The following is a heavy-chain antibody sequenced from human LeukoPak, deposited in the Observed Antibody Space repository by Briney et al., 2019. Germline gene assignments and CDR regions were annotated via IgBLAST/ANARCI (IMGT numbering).Heavy chain of an antibody. CDR3: AKCFSSSWYKEGYFDY. Sequence: GGSLRLSCAASGFTFSSYAMSWVRQAPGKGLEWVSAISGSGGSTYYADSVKGRFTISRDNSKNTLYLQMNSLRAEDTAVYYCAKCFSSSWYKEGYFDYWGQGTLVTVSS. CDR1: GFTFSSYA. CDR2: ISGSGGST. J-gene: IGHJ4*02. V-gene: IGHV3-23*01. D-gene: IGHD6-13*01.